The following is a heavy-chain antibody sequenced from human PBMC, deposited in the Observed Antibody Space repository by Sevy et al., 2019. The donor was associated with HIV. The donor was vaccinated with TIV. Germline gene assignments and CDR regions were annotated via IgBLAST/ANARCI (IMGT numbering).Heavy chain of an antibody. CDR2: IYPGDSDT. D-gene: IGHD3-22*01. J-gene: IGHJ4*02. Sequence: GESLKISCKGFGYDFSNYWIAWVCQMPGRGLEWVGIIYPGDSDTRYSPSFYGQVTISADKSTSTAYLQWSRLKTSDTAIYFCARQSGVGDYDRSGHYDYWGQGTLVTVSS. V-gene: IGHV5-51*01. CDR3: ARQSGVGDYDRSGHYDY. CDR1: GYDFSNYW.